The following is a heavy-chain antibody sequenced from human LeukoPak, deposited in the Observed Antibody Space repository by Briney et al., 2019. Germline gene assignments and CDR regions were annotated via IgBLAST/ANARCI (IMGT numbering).Heavy chain of an antibody. CDR1: GYTFTGYY. J-gene: IGHJ6*02. CDR3: ARARFLEWLLPSYYGMDV. Sequence: ASVKVACQASGYTFTGYYMHWVRQAPGQRLEWMGWVNPNSGGTNYAQKFQGRVTMTRDTSISTAYMELSRLRSDDTAVYYCARARFLEWLLPSYYGMDVWGQGTTVTVSS. D-gene: IGHD3-3*01. CDR2: VNPNSGGT. V-gene: IGHV1-2*02.